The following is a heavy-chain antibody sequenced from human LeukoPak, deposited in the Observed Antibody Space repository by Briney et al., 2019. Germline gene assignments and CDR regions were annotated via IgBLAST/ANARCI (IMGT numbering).Heavy chain of an antibody. V-gene: IGHV1-18*01. CDR1: GYTFTSYG. D-gene: IGHD2-2*01. CDR2: ISAYNGNT. Sequence: GASVKVSCKASGYTFTSYGISWVRQAPGQGLEWMGWISAYNGNTNYAQKLQGRVTMTTDTSTSTAYMELRSLRSDDTAVYYCARDIVVVPPPYYYYYGMDVWGQGTTVTVCS. J-gene: IGHJ6*02. CDR3: ARDIVVVPPPYYYYYGMDV.